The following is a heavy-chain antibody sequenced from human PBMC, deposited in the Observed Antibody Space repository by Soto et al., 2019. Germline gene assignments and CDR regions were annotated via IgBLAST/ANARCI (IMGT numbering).Heavy chain of an antibody. V-gene: IGHV4-59*01. CDR2: IYYSGST. CDR1: GGSISSYY. Sequence: PSETLSLTCTVSGGSISSYYWSWIRQPPGKGLEWIGYIYYSGSTNYNPSLKSRVTISVDTSKNQFSLKLSSVTAADTAVYYCARAFTGYTDGMDVWGQGTTVT. D-gene: IGHD6-13*01. CDR3: ARAFTGYTDGMDV. J-gene: IGHJ6*02.